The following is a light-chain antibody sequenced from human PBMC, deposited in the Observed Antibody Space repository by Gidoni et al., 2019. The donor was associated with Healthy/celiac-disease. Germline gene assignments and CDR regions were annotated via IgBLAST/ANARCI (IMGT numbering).Light chain of an antibody. CDR1: QSLLHSNGYNY. J-gene: IGKJ3*01. CDR2: LGS. CDR3: MQALQTPPGT. V-gene: IGKV2-28*01. Sequence: NVMTQSPLSLPVTPGEPASISCRSSQSLLHSNGYNYLDWYLQKPGQSPQLLIYLGSTRASGVPARFSGSGSGTDFTLKISSVEADDVGVYYCMQALQTPPGTFGPGTKVDIK.